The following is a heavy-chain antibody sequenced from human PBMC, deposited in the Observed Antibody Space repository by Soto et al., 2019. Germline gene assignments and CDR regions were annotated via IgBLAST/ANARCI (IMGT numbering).Heavy chain of an antibody. CDR3: ARRPSFGTPAYYFPY. CDR2: IYYSGST. D-gene: IGHD2-2*01. J-gene: IGHJ4*02. CDR1: GDSISNSDYF. Sequence: QLQLQESGPGLVKPSETLSLTCTVSGDSISNSDYFWAWIRQPPGKGLEWIGSIYYSGSTYYNPSPETRLTISVDTSRNQFSLKLSSVTAADTAVYYCARRPSFGTPAYYFPYWGQGTLVTVSS. V-gene: IGHV4-39*01.